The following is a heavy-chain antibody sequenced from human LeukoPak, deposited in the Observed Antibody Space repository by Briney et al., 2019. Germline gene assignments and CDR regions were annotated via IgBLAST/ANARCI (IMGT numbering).Heavy chain of an antibody. CDR2: ISYDGSNK. CDR3: ARDLAWGGY. V-gene: IGHV3-30*03. Sequence: GGSLILSCAASVFDFSSDGMNWVRQAPCKGLEWVAVISYDGSNKYYADSVKGRFTISRDNAKNSLYLQMNSLRAEDTAVYYCARDLAWGGYWGQGTLVTVSS. D-gene: IGHD7-27*01. J-gene: IGHJ4*02. CDR1: VFDFSSDG.